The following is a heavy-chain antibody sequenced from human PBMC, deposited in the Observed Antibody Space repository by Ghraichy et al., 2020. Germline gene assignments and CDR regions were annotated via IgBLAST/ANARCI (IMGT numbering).Heavy chain of an antibody. J-gene: IGHJ6*02. CDR2: IWYDGSNK. CDR1: GFTFSSYG. CDR3: ARELIAAAGTGYYYYYGMDV. D-gene: IGHD6-13*01. Sequence: GGSLRLSCAASGFTFSSYGMHWVRQAPGKGLEWVAVIWYDGSNKYYADSVKGRFTISRDNSKNTLYLQMNSLRAEDTAVYYCARELIAAAGTGYYYYYGMDVWGQGTTVTVSS. V-gene: IGHV3-33*01.